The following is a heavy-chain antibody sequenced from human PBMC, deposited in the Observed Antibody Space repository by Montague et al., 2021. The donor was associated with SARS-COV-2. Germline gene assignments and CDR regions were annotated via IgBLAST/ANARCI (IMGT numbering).Heavy chain of an antibody. CDR2: IYTSGSP. CDR1: IGSISSGCYY. D-gene: IGHD6-25*01. J-gene: IGHJ5*02. Sequence: TLSLTCTVSIGSISSGCYYWGWIRLPAGKGLEWIGRIYTSGSPNYNPSLKSRVDISVDTSKNQFSLKLSSVTAADTAVYYCARGGDTSVVKVVQCFDPWGQGTLVIVSS. CDR3: ARGGDTSVVKVVQCFDP. V-gene: IGHV4-61*02.